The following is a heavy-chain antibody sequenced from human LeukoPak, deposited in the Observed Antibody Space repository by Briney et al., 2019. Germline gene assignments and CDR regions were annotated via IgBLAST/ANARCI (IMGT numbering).Heavy chain of an antibody. D-gene: IGHD4-17*01. Sequence: PGGSLRLSCAASGFTVSSNYMSWVRQAPGKGLGWVSVIYSAGSTYYADSVKGRFTISRDNSKNTLYLQMNSLRAEDTAVYYCAREHDYGDYFDYWGQGTLVTVSS. V-gene: IGHV3-66*01. CDR1: GFTVSSNY. CDR3: AREHDYGDYFDY. CDR2: IYSAGST. J-gene: IGHJ4*02.